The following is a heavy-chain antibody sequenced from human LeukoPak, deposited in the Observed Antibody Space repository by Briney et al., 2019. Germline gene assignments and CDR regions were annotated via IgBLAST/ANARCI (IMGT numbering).Heavy chain of an antibody. V-gene: IGHV4-34*01. CDR3: ARVVYSGYDFRGAMDV. D-gene: IGHD5-12*01. CDR1: GGSFSGYY. Sequence: SETLSLTCAVYGGSFSGYYWSWIRQPPGKGLEWIGEINHSGSTNHNPSLKSRVTISVDTSKNQFSLKLSSVTAADTAVYYCARVVYSGYDFRGAMDVWGKGTTVTVSS. CDR2: INHSGST. J-gene: IGHJ6*03.